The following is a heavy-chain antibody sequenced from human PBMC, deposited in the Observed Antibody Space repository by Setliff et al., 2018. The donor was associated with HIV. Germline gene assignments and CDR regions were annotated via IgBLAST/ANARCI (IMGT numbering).Heavy chain of an antibody. Sequence: PGESLTISCQGSGYSFTSYWIGWVRQMPGKGLEWTGIIYPGDSDTRYSPSFQGQVTISADKSLSTAYLQWTSLKASDTAMFYCARPRVADYFDSTGYYLPYAFDIWGQGTMVTVSS. V-gene: IGHV5-51*01. J-gene: IGHJ3*02. CDR3: ARPRVADYFDSTGYYLPYAFDI. CDR2: IYPGDSDT. D-gene: IGHD3-22*01. CDR1: GYSFTSYW.